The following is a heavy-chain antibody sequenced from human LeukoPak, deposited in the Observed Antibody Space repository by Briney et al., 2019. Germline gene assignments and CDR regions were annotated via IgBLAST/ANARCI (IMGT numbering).Heavy chain of an antibody. Sequence: PGGSLRLSCAASGFTFDDYAMHWVRQAPGKGLEWVSGISWNSGSIGYADSVKGRFTISRDNAKNSLYLQMNSLRAEDTAVYYCAREGITIVASLDYWGQGTLVTVSS. CDR2: ISWNSGSI. CDR3: AREGITIVASLDY. CDR1: GFTFDDYA. D-gene: IGHD3-3*01. J-gene: IGHJ4*02. V-gene: IGHV3-9*01.